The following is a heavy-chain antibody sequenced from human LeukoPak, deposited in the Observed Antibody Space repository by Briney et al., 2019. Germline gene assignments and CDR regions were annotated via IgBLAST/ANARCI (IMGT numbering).Heavy chain of an antibody. CDR1: RFTFSSYW. J-gene: IGHJ4*02. D-gene: IGHD2-15*01. CDR2: IKQDGSEK. CDR3: ARDLPLYCSGGSCYSAY. V-gene: IGHV3-7*04. Sequence: RGSLRLSCVASRFTFSSYWMSWVRQAPGKGLEWVANIKQDGSEKYYVDSVKGRFTITRDNAKNSLYLQMNSLRAEDTAVYYCARDLPLYCSGGSCYSAYWGQGTLVTVSS.